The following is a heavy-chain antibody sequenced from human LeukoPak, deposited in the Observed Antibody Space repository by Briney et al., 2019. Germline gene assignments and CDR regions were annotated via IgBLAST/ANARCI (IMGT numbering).Heavy chain of an antibody. CDR3: ARNRYTMIVGITTDY. CDR1: GGSISSSSYY. D-gene: IGHD3-22*01. CDR2: IYYNGST. J-gene: IGHJ4*02. V-gene: IGHV4-39*01. Sequence: SETLSLTCTVSGGSISSSSYYWGWIRQPPGKGLEWIGSIYYNGSTYYNPSLKSRVTISVDTSKNQFSLKLSSVTAADTAVYYCARNRYTMIVGITTDYWGQGTLVTVSS.